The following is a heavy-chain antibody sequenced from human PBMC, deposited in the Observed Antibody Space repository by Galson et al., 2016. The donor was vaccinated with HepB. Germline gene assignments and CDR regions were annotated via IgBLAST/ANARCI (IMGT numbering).Heavy chain of an antibody. J-gene: IGHJ4*02. CDR1: GDSFATYD. D-gene: IGHD4-11*01. V-gene: IGHV1-8*02. CDR2: MNPNTGDT. Sequence: QSGAEVKKPGESLKISCKASGDSFATYDINWLRQATGQGPEWNGWMNPNTGDTGYVPKFQGRVTMTRNASISTAYMELSSLRSEDTAVYYCARGSDYSNYVAIYWGQGTLVTASS. CDR3: ARGSDYSNYVAIY.